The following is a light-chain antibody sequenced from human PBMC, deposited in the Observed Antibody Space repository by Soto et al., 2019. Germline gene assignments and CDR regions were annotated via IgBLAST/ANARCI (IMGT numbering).Light chain of an antibody. V-gene: IGLV2-14*03. Sequence: QSALTQPASVSGSLGQSITISCTGTSSDVGDYNYVCWYQQHPGKAPKLLIYDVSNRPSGVSNRFSGSKSGNPAFLTISGLQAEDEADYYCSSYTSSSTLWVFGGGTKLTVL. CDR3: SSYTSSSTLWV. CDR2: DVS. CDR1: SSDVGDYNY. J-gene: IGLJ3*02.